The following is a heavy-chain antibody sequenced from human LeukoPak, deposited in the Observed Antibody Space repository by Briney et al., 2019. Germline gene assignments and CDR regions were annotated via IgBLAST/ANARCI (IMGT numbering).Heavy chain of an antibody. Sequence: SETLSLTCTVSGGSISSGSYYWSWIRQPAGKGLEWIGRIYTSGSTNYNPSLKSRVTISVDTSKNQFSLKLSSVTAADTAVYYCARSGSRILGSVDYWGQGTLVTVSS. CDR1: GGSISSGSYY. CDR2: IYTSGST. CDR3: ARSGSRILGSVDY. V-gene: IGHV4-61*02. J-gene: IGHJ4*02. D-gene: IGHD1-26*01.